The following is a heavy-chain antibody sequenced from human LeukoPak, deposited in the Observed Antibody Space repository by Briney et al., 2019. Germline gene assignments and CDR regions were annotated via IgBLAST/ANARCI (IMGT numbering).Heavy chain of an antibody. CDR1: GGSISSYY. J-gene: IGHJ4*02. CDR2: VYYSGST. V-gene: IGHV4-59*08. Sequence: SETLSLTYTVSGGSISSYYWSWIRQPPGKGLEWIGYVYYSGSTNYDPSLKSRVTISVDTSKNQFSLKLSSVTAADTAVYYCARRGYCSSTSCYVFDYWGQRTLVTLSS. D-gene: IGHD2-2*01. CDR3: ARRGYCSSTSCYVFDY.